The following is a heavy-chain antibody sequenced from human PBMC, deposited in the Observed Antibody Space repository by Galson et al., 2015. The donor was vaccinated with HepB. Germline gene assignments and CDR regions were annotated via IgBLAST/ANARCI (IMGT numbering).Heavy chain of an antibody. CDR2: ISYDGSNK. J-gene: IGHJ6*02. V-gene: IGHV3-30*04. CDR1: GFTFSSYA. Sequence: SLRLSCAASGFTFSSYAMHWVRQAPGKGLEWVAVISYDGSNKYYADSVKGRFTISRDNSKNTLYLQMNSLRAEDTAVYYCARDRHSSGYYYDGMDVWGQGTTVTVSS. D-gene: IGHD3-22*01. CDR3: ARDRHSSGYYYDGMDV.